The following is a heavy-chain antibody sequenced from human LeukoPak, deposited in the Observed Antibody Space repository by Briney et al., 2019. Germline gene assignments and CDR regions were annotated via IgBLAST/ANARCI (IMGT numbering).Heavy chain of an antibody. CDR1: GGTFDSYA. CDR2: IIPIFVTP. D-gene: IGHD2-15*01. V-gene: IGHV1-69*06. Sequence: GASVKVSCKASGGTFDSYALSWVRQAPGRGLEWMGGIIPIFVTPNYAQRFQGRVTITADKSTSTAYMELTSLRSEDTAVYYCARELTYPPICSGGSCYWGYYMDVWGKGTTVTISS. J-gene: IGHJ6*03. CDR3: ARELTYPPICSGGSCYWGYYMDV.